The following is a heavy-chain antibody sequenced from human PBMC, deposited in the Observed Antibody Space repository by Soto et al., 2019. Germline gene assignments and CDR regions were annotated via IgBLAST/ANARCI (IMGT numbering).Heavy chain of an antibody. J-gene: IGHJ5*02. V-gene: IGHV1-46*01. CDR1: GYTFTSYY. Sequence: ASVKVSCKASGYTFTSYYMHWVRQAPGQGLEWMGIINPSGGSTSYAQKFQGRVTMTRDTSTSTVYMELSSLRSEDTAVYYCTTAERVPAAISSNWFDPWGQGTLVTVSS. D-gene: IGHD2-2*02. CDR3: TTAERVPAAISSNWFDP. CDR2: INPSGGST.